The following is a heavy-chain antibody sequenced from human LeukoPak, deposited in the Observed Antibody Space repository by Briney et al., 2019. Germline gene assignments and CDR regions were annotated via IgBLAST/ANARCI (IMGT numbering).Heavy chain of an antibody. D-gene: IGHD1-26*01. CDR3: TSSPQGESSAKIDC. V-gene: IGHV3-15*01. CDR1: GFTFTNAW. J-gene: IGHJ4*02. Sequence: GGSLRLSCAASGFTFTNAWMSWVRQAPGKGLEWVGRITSKTDGGTIAYAAPVKGRFTISRDDSKNTLFLQMNSLNTEDTAVYYCTSSPQGESSAKIDCWVQATLVTVSS. CDR2: ITSKTDGGTI.